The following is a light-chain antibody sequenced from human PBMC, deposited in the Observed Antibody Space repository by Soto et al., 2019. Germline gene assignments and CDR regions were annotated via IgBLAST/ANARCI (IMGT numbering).Light chain of an antibody. CDR1: QSVSGSY. CDR2: AAS. J-gene: IGKJ1*01. CDR3: QQYGSSPQT. V-gene: IGKV3-20*01. Sequence: EIVLTQSPGTLSLSPGESATLSCRASQSVSGSYLAWYQQKPSQAPRLLIYAASRRATGTPDRFGGSGSGTDFTLTISRLEPEDFAVYYCQQYGSSPQTFGQGTKVDIK.